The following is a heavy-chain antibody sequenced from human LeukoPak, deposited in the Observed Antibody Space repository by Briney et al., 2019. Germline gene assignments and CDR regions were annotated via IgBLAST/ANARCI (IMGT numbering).Heavy chain of an antibody. CDR2: ISSSGSTI. J-gene: IGHJ4*02. CDR3: ATSYYDFWSGYPPYFDY. CDR1: GFTFSDYY. Sequence: GGSLRLSCAASGFTFSDYYMSWIRQAPGKGLEWVSYISSSGSTIYYADSVKGRFTISRDNAKNSLYLQMNSLRAEDTAVCYCATSYYDFWSGYPPYFDYWGQGTLVTVSS. V-gene: IGHV3-11*01. D-gene: IGHD3-3*01.